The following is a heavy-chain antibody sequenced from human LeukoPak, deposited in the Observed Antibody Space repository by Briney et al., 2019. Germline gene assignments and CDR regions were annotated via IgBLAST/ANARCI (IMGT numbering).Heavy chain of an antibody. D-gene: IGHD3-10*01. J-gene: IGHJ4*02. CDR3: ARPEMVRGVIGN. V-gene: IGHV4-39*01. CDR1: GGSISSSSYY. CDR2: IYYSGST. Sequence: PSETLSLTCTVSGGSISSSSYYWGWIRQPPGKGLEWIGSIYYSGSTYYNPSLKSRVTISVDTSKNQFSLKLSSVTAADTAVYYCARPEMVRGVIGNWGQGTLVTVSS.